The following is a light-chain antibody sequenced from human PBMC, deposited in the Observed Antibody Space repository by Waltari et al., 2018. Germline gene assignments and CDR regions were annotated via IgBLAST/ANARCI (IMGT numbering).Light chain of an antibody. CDR2: INSDCSH. J-gene: IGLJ3*02. CDR1: SGHSNNI. CDR3: QTGGHGTWV. V-gene: IGLV4-69*01. Sequence: QLVVTQSSSASASLGASVKLTCTLDSGHSNNIIAWLQQQPEKGPRYLMKINSDCSHSKGDEIPDRFSGSSSGAERYLTISNLQSEDEGDYYCQTGGHGTWVFGGGTKLTVL.